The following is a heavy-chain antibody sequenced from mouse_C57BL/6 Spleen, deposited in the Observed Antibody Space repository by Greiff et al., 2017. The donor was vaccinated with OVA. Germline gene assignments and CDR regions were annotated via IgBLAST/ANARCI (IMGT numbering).Heavy chain of an antibody. CDR3: TGGLRRNYYAMDY. CDR1: GFTFSNYW. Sequence: EVKLMESGGGLVQPGGSMKLSCVASGFTFSNYWMNWVRQSPEKGLEWVAQIRLKSDNYATHYAESVKGRFTISRDDSKSSVYLQMNNLRAEDTGIYYFTGGLRRNYYAMDYWGQGTSVTVSS. D-gene: IGHD2-2*01. V-gene: IGHV6-3*01. J-gene: IGHJ4*01. CDR2: IRLKSDNYAT.